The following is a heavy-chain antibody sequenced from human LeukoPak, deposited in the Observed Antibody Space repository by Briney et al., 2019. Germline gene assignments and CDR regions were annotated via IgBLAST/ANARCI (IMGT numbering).Heavy chain of an antibody. Sequence: GGSLRLSCAASGFTFSSYGMHWVRQAPGKGLEWVAFIRYDGSNKYYADSVKGRFTISRDNSKNTLYLQMNSLRAEDTAVYYCAKSVLLWFGESPVGAFDIWGQGTVVTVSS. CDR3: AKSVLLWFGESPVGAFDI. V-gene: IGHV3-30*02. D-gene: IGHD3-10*01. J-gene: IGHJ3*02. CDR2: IRYDGSNK. CDR1: GFTFSSYG.